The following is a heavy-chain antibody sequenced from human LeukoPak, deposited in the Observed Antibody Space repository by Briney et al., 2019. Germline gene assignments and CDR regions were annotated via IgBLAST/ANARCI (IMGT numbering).Heavy chain of an antibody. J-gene: IGHJ4*02. CDR1: GFTFSSYG. CDR3: AKDSSGYSDYFDY. Sequence: GGSLRLSCVVSGFTFSSYGMSWVRQAPGKGLEWVSVISSGGGSLYYAGSVKGRFTISRDNSKNTLYLQMNSLRAEDTAVYYCAKDSSGYSDYFDYWGQGTLVTVSS. CDR2: ISSGGGSL. V-gene: IGHV3-23*01. D-gene: IGHD3-22*01.